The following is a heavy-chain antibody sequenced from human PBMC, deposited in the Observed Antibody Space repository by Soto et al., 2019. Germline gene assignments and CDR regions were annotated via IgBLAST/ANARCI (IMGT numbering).Heavy chain of an antibody. D-gene: IGHD6-13*01. CDR2: ISSSSSDI. CDR1: GFTFSSYS. Sequence: PGGSLRLSCAASGFTFSSYSMNWVRQAPGKGLEWVSSISSSSSDIYYADSVKGRFTISRDNAKNSLYLQMNSLRAEDTAVYYWASVATPYSSTWYGFGPCDGGSRVTVSS. CDR3: ASVATPYSSTWYGFGP. V-gene: IGHV3-21*01. J-gene: IGHJ5*02.